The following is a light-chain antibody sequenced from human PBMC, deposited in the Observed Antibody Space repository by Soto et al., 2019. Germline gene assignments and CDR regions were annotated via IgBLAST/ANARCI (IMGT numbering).Light chain of an antibody. CDR3: QHYGYPQWT. J-gene: IGKJ1*01. V-gene: IGKV3-20*01. CDR1: QTGSNSY. CDR2: GVS. Sequence: IVLTQAPGTLYLSPGARATLSCRASQTGSNSYLAWYQQKSGQAPRLLIYGVSTRATGIPDRFSGSGSGTEFALTISRLEPEDFAVYICQHYGYPQWTFGPGAKVDI.